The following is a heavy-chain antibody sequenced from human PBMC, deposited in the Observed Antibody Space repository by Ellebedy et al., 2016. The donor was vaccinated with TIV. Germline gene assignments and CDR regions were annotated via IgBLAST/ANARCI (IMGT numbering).Heavy chain of an antibody. V-gene: IGHV1-69*13. Sequence: AASVKVSCKASGGTFSSYAISWVRQAPGQGLEWMGGIIPIFGTANYAQKFQGRVTITADESTSTAYMELSSLRSEDTAVYYCARGWRDGYNPYGAYYYYYGMDVWGQGTTVTVSS. CDR2: IIPIFGTA. CDR1: GGTFSSYA. CDR3: ARGWRDGYNPYGAYYYYYGMDV. J-gene: IGHJ6*02. D-gene: IGHD5-24*01.